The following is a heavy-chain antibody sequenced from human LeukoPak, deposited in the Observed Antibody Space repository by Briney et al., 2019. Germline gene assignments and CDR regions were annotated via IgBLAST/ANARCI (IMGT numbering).Heavy chain of an antibody. CDR1: GYTFTNYG. Sequence: GGSVKVSCKASGYTFTNYGISWVRQAPGQGREWMGWISAYNGNTNYAQKLQGRVTMTTDTSTSTAYMELRSLTSDDTAVYYCARVGAYCTSTSCLDYWGQGTLVTVSS. CDR2: ISAYNGNT. J-gene: IGHJ4*02. V-gene: IGHV1-18*01. CDR3: ARVGAYCTSTSCLDY. D-gene: IGHD2-2*01.